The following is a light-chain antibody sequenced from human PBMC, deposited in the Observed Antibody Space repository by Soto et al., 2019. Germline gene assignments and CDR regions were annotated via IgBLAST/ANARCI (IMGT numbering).Light chain of an antibody. CDR2: RAS. CDR1: QTIYSN. J-gene: IGKJ1*01. V-gene: IGKV3-15*01. CDR3: QQYDIWPPT. Sequence: IMMTQSPATLSVSLGERATLSCRAGQTIYSNVAWYQQRPGQAPRLLIYRASTRATGVPARFSGSGSGTEFTLTISSLQSEDFAVYYCQQYDIWPPTFGQGTKVDIK.